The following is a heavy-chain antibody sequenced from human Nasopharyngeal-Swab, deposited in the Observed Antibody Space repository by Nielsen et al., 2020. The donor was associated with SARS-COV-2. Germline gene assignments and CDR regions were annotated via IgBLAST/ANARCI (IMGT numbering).Heavy chain of an antibody. V-gene: IGHV2-70*01. Sequence: WIRQPPGKALEWLALIDWDDDKYYSTSLKTRLTISKDTSKNQVVLTMTNMDPVDTATYYCARTDYYDSSGYPFDYWGQGTLVTSPQ. J-gene: IGHJ4*02. CDR3: ARTDYYDSSGYPFDY. CDR2: IDWDDDK. D-gene: IGHD3-22*01.